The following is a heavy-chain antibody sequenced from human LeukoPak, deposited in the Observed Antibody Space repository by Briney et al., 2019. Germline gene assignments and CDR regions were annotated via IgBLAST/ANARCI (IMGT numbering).Heavy chain of an antibody. D-gene: IGHD6-19*01. CDR3: ARARLAVSGNYFEN. CDR1: GFTLSTYW. Sequence: TGGSLRLSCAASGFTLSTYWMSWVRQAPGKGLERVANIKEDGSEKYYVDSVKGRFTISRDNAKNSLYLQMNSLRVEDTAVYHCARARLAVSGNYFENWGQGTLVTVSS. J-gene: IGHJ4*02. V-gene: IGHV3-7*04. CDR2: IKEDGSEK.